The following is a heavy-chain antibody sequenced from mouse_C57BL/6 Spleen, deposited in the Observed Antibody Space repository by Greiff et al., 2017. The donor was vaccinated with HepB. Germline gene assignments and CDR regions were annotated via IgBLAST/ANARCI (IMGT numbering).Heavy chain of an antibody. D-gene: IGHD1-2*01. Sequence: EVQLVESGGGLVKPGGSLKLSCAASGFTFSSYTMSWVRQTPEKRLEWAATISGGGGNTYYPDSVKGRFTISRDNAKNTLYLQMSSLRSEDTALYYCARGLRPTDFDYWGQGTTLTVSS. J-gene: IGHJ2*01. CDR1: GFTFSSYT. CDR3: ARGLRPTDFDY. CDR2: ISGGGGNT. V-gene: IGHV5-9*01.